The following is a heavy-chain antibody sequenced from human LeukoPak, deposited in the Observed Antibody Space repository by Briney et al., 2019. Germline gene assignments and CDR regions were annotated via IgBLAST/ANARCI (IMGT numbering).Heavy chain of an antibody. V-gene: IGHV1-8*01. CDR1: GHTFTSYD. CDR2: MSLNSGYT. CDR3: ARGPPNWGFDY. D-gene: IGHD7-27*01. Sequence: GASVKVSCKASGHTFTSYDINWVRQATGQGLEWMGWMSLNSGYTGYAQKFQGRVTMTRNTSISTAYMELSSLRSEDTAVYYCARGPPNWGFDYWGQGTLVTVSS. J-gene: IGHJ4*02.